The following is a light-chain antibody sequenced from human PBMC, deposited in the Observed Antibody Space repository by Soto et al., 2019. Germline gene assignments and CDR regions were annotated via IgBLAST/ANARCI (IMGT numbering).Light chain of an antibody. Sequence: DIQLTQSPSTLSASVGDRVTITCRAIQSINRWLAWYQQKPGKAPKLLMYKASSLESGVPSRFSGSGSGTEFTLTISSLQPDDFATYYCHQYDTYWTFGQGTKVEIK. J-gene: IGKJ1*01. V-gene: IGKV1-5*03. CDR2: KAS. CDR1: QSINRW. CDR3: HQYDTYWT.